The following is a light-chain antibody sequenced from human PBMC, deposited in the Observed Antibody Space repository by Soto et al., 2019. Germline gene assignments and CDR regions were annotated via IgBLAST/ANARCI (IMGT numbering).Light chain of an antibody. J-gene: IGLJ2*01. Sequence: QSALTQPASVSGSPGQSITISCAGTSNDVGGYNFVSWYQQHPGKAPKLMIYDVSYRPSGVSNRFSVSKSGNTASLTISGVRAEDEADYYCSSYTSSATRIFGGGTKVTVL. V-gene: IGLV2-14*03. CDR2: DVS. CDR3: SSYTSSATRI. CDR1: SNDVGGYNF.